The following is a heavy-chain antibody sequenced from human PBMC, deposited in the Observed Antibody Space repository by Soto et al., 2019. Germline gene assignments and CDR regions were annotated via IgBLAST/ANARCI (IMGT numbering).Heavy chain of an antibody. Sequence: SETLSLTCSVCGGSISSIDYFWSWIRQPPGKGLEWIGFIYHTGTTYYNPSLRSRVTISIDTSKSQFSMKLNSVTAADTAVYYCARVMAAMQNWLDPWGQGTLVTVSS. J-gene: IGHJ5*02. CDR3: ARVMAAMQNWLDP. V-gene: IGHV4-30-4*01. D-gene: IGHD2-2*01. CDR2: IYHTGTT. CDR1: GGSISSIDYF.